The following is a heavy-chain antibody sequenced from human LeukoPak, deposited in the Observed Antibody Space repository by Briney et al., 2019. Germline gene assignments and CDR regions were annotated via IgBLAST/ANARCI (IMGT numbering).Heavy chain of an antibody. V-gene: IGHV3-23*01. J-gene: IGHJ4*02. D-gene: IGHD3/OR15-3a*01. Sequence: PGGSLRLSCAASGFTFSTYAMRWVRQDPGKGLEWVSSITHSGDAYYPDCVKGRFTISRDNSQSTVYLQMSSLRVDDTAIYYCAVEGFLLDLDFWGQGTLVTVSS. CDR1: GFTFSTYA. CDR2: ITHSGDA. CDR3: AVEGFLLDLDF.